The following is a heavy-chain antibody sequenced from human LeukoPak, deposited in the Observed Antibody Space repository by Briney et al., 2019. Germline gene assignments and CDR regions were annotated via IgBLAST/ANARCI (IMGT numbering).Heavy chain of an antibody. D-gene: IGHD5-12*01. CDR3: ARGYSGYDLDY. CDR1: GGSISSYY. Sequence: SETLSLTCTVSGGSISSYYWSWIRQPPGKGLEWIGYIHYSGSTNYNPSLKSRVTISVDTSKNQFSLKLSSVTAADTAVYYCARGYSGYDLDYWGQGTLVTVSS. V-gene: IGHV4-59*01. CDR2: IHYSGST. J-gene: IGHJ4*02.